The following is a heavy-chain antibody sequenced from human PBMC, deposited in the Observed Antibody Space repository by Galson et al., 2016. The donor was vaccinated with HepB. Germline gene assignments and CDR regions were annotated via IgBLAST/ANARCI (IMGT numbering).Heavy chain of an antibody. Sequence: SVKVSCKASGYSFSSFGMSWVRQAPGQGLEWLAWVNPFTGNTTYAQKVEGRASVTTDTSTSNVNLDLRSLRNDDTAVYYCARAPAGAVAGISHGRDPWGQGTLVTVSS. CDR2: VNPFTGNT. D-gene: IGHD6-19*01. V-gene: IGHV1-18*01. J-gene: IGHJ5*02. CDR3: ARAPAGAVAGISHGRDP. CDR1: GYSFSSFG.